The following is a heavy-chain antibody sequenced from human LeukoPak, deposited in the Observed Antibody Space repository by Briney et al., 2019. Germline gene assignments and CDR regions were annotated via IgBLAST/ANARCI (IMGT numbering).Heavy chain of an antibody. CDR3: TRHSRLGFGDY. CDR2: IRSKANSYAT. Sequence: GGSLKLSCAASGFTFSGSAMHWVRQASGKGLEWVGRIRSKANSYATAYAASVKGRFTISRDDSKNTAYLQMNSLKTEDTAVYYCTRHSRLGFGDYWGQGTPVTVSS. CDR1: GFTFSGSA. D-gene: IGHD3-16*01. V-gene: IGHV3-73*01. J-gene: IGHJ4*02.